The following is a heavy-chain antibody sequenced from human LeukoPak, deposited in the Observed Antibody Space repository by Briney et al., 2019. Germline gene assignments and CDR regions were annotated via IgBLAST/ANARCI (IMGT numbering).Heavy chain of an antibody. J-gene: IGHJ3*02. CDR2: IRYDGSNE. D-gene: IGHD3-3*01. CDR3: AATIFGVVRDAFDI. CDR1: GFTFSSYG. Sequence: SGGSLRLSCAASGFTFSSYGMHWVRQAPGKGLEWVAFIRYDGSNEYYADSVKGRFTISRDNSKNTLYLQMNSLRAEDTAVYYCAATIFGVVRDAFDIWGQGTMVTVSS. V-gene: IGHV3-30*02.